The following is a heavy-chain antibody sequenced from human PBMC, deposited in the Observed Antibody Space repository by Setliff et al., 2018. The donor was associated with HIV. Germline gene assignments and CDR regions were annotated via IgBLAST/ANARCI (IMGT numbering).Heavy chain of an antibody. CDR1: GGSFSGYY. J-gene: IGHJ6*03. D-gene: IGHD2-15*01. CDR3: ARDKGVAAITYYYYYMDV. V-gene: IGHV4-34*01. CDR2: INHSGST. Sequence: NPSETLSLTCAVYGGSFSGYYWSWIRQPPGKGLEWIGEINHSGSTNYNPSLKSRVTISVDTSKNQFSLKLSSVTAADTAVYYCARDKGVAAITYYYYYMDVWGKGTTVTVSS.